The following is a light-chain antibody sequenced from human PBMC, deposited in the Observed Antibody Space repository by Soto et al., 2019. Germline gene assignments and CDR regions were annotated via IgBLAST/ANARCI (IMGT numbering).Light chain of an antibody. V-gene: IGKV1-17*01. CDR1: QSIRND. CDR2: AAS. Sequence: DIQMTQSPSSLSASAGDRVTITSRASQSIRNDIGWYQQKSGKAPKRLIYAASTLRTGVASRVSGSGSAKRFTRRLSCLHPEDFASYLCLHQNSYLALSCGGGTKVE. CDR3: LHQNSYLALS. J-gene: IGKJ4*01.